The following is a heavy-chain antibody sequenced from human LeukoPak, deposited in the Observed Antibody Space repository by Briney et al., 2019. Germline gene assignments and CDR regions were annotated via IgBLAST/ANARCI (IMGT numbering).Heavy chain of an antibody. J-gene: IGHJ3*02. CDR2: ITSDGSST. Sequence: AGSLRLSCAGYGVIFSSYWMHWVRQPPGKGLVWVSRITSDGSSTSYADSVKCRFTISGDHAKKTLYLQMNSLSDEERDVYYCARDRAVGVPFDIWGQGEMVTVSS. D-gene: IGHD2-15*01. CDR1: GVIFSSYW. V-gene: IGHV3-74*01. CDR3: ARDRAVGVPFDI.